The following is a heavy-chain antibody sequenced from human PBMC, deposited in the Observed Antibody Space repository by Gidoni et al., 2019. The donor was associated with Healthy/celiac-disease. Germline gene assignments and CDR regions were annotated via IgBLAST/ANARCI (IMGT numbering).Heavy chain of an antibody. J-gene: IGHJ4*02. D-gene: IGHD3-22*01. CDR2: IYYSGST. CDR1: GGSISSSSYY. V-gene: IGHV4-39*07. CDR3: ARDRYYYDSSGHAEDY. Sequence: QLQLQESGPGLVKPSETLSLTCTVSGGSISSSSYYWGWIRQPPGKGLEWIGSIYYSGSTYYNPSLKSRVTISVDTSKNQFSLKLSSVTAADTAVYYCARDRYYYDSSGHAEDYWGQGTLVTVSS.